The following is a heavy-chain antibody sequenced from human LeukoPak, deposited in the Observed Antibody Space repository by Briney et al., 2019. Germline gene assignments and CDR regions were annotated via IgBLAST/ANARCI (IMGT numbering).Heavy chain of an antibody. Sequence: GGSLQVSCKGSGYSFTSYWIGGGRQLPGKGLEWMGIIYPGDSDTRYSPSFQGQVTISADKSISTAYLQWSSLKASDTAMYYCARPPESSGGDYWGQGTLVTVSS. D-gene: IGHD3-16*01. CDR2: IYPGDSDT. CDR1: GYSFTSYW. J-gene: IGHJ4*02. CDR3: ARPPESSGGDY. V-gene: IGHV5-51*01.